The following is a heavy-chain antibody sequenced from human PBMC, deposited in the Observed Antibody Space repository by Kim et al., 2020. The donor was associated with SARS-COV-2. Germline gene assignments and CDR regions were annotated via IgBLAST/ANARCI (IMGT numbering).Heavy chain of an antibody. Sequence: GYAPKYQGRVTMTRNTSISTAYMELGSLRSEDTAVYYCARDGYSSSWYGLWGQGTLVTVSS. V-gene: IGHV1-8*01. CDR3: ARDGYSSSWYGL. D-gene: IGHD6-13*01. J-gene: IGHJ4*02.